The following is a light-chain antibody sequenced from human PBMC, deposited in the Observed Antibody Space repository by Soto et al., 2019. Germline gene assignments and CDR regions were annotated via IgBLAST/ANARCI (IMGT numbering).Light chain of an antibody. CDR2: RNN. Sequence: QSVLTQPPSASGTPGQGVTISCSGSTSNIGSNYVYWYQQLPGTAPNLLIYRNNQRPSGVPDRFSGSKSATSASLAISGLRSDDEADYFCATWDDSLNGFYVFGTGTKVTVL. CDR1: TSNIGSNY. CDR3: ATWDDSLNGFYV. V-gene: IGLV1-47*01. J-gene: IGLJ1*01.